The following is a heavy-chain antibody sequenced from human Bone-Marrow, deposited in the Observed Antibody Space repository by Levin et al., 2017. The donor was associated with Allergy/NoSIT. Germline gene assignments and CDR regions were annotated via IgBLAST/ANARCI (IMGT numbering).Heavy chain of an antibody. J-gene: IGHJ6*02. CDR3: ARGSLGIQLWPSRNDYYYYGMDV. D-gene: IGHD5-18*01. CDR2: IYYSGST. V-gene: IGHV4-59*01. Sequence: SETLSLTCTVSGGSISSYYWSWIRQPPGKGLEWIGYIYYSGSTNYNPSLKSRVTISVDTSKNQFSLKLSSVTAADTAVYYCARGSLGIQLWPSRNDYYYYGMDVWGQGTTVTVSS. CDR1: GGSISSYY.